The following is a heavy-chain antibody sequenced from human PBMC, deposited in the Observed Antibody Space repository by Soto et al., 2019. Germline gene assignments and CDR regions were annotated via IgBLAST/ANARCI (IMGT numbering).Heavy chain of an antibody. CDR1: GFTFSSYG. Sequence: LRLSCAASGFTFSSYGMHWVRQAPGKGLEWVAVIWYDGSNKYYADSVKGRFTISRDNSKNTLHLQMNSLRAEDTAVYYCAALVGATPHPDYWGQGTLVTVSS. D-gene: IGHD1-26*01. V-gene: IGHV3-33*01. CDR3: AALVGATPHPDY. J-gene: IGHJ4*02. CDR2: IWYDGSNK.